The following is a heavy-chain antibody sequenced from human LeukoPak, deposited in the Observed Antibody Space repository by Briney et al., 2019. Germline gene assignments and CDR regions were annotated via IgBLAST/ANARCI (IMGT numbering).Heavy chain of an antibody. CDR2: ISGGGTGT. Sequence: PGGSLRLSCAASGFTFINYCMNWVRQAPGKGLEWVSGISGGGTGTYYGDSVKARFTIPRDNSRNILYLQMNSLRAEDTGIYYCAKSTGPYYDFWSGFLNWGQGTMVTVSS. CDR3: AKSTGPYYDFWSGFLN. CDR1: GFTFINYC. V-gene: IGHV3-23*01. D-gene: IGHD3-3*01. J-gene: IGHJ4*02.